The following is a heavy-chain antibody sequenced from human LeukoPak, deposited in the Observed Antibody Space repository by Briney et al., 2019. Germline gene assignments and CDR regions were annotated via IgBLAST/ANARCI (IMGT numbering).Heavy chain of an antibody. CDR2: IYSGGST. Sequence: GGSLRLSCAASGFTVSSNYMSWVRQAPGKGLEWVSVIYSGGSTYYADSVKGRFAISRDNSKNTLYLQMNSLRAEDTAVYYCARPKSMVRGVTPYYFDYWGQGTLVTVSS. D-gene: IGHD3-10*01. CDR3: ARPKSMVRGVTPYYFDY. CDR1: GFTVSSNY. V-gene: IGHV3-53*05. J-gene: IGHJ4*02.